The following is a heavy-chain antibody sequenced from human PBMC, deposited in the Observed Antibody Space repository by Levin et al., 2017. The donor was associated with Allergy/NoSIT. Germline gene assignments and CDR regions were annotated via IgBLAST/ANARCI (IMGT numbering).Heavy chain of an antibody. CDR1: GGSISSYY. CDR3: ARDRNSYGRFDY. J-gene: IGHJ4*02. V-gene: IGHV4-59*01. CDR2: IYYIGST. D-gene: IGHD5-18*01. Sequence: SETLSLTCTVSGGSISSYYWSWIRQPPGKGLEWIGYIYYIGSTNYNPSLKSRVTISVDTSKNQFSLKLSSVTAADTAVYYCARDRNSYGRFDYWGQGTLVTVSS.